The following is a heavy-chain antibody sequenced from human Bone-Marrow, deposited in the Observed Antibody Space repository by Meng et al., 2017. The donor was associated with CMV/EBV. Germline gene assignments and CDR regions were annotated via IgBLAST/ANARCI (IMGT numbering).Heavy chain of an antibody. V-gene: IGHV3-23*01. J-gene: IGHJ4*02. CDR3: AKGRDYGDYNY. CDR1: GFTFSIYA. D-gene: IGHD4-17*01. CDR2: ISGSGGST. Sequence: DVNVLEGGGVLGWAWGALRVSCAAAGFTFSIYAMCWVCQAQGKGLEWVSAISGSGGSTYYADSVKGRFTISRDNSKNTLYLQMNSLRAEDTAVYYCAKGRDYGDYNYWGQGTLVTVSS.